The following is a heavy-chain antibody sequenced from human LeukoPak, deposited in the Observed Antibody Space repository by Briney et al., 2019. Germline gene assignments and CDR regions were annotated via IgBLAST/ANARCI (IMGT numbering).Heavy chain of an antibody. CDR3: AKGGGYDILTGYSYYYYGMDV. Sequence: TYYADSVKGRFTISRDNSKNTLYPQMNSLRAEDTAVYYCAKGGGYDILTGYSYYYYGMDVWGQGTTVTVSS. J-gene: IGHJ6*02. D-gene: IGHD3-9*01. CDR2: T. V-gene: IGHV3-23*01.